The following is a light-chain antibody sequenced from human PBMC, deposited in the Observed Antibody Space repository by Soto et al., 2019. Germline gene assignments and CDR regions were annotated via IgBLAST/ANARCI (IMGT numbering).Light chain of an antibody. J-gene: IGKJ5*01. CDR1: QSVRSN. CDR3: QQYNEWPPFT. Sequence: EIVMTQSPATLSVSPGERATLSCRASQSVRSNLAWYQQKPVQAPRLVIYAASTRATGIPDRFSGSVSGTEFPLTISSLQSEDFAVYYCQQYNEWPPFTFGQGTRLEIK. V-gene: IGKV3-15*01. CDR2: AAS.